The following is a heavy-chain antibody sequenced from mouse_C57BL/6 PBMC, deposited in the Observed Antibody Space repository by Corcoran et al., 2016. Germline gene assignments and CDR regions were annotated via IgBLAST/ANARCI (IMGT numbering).Heavy chain of an antibody. CDR2: INPNNGGT. CDR3: ARGGYSYYYAMDY. V-gene: IGHV1-26*01. CDR1: GYTFTDYY. D-gene: IGHD2-3*01. Sequence: EVQLQQSGPELVKPGASVKISCKASGYTFTDYYMNWVKQSHGKSLEWIGDINPNNGGTSYNQKFKGKATLTVDKSSSTAYMERRSLTSEDSAVYYCARGGYSYYYAMDYWGQGTSVTVSS. J-gene: IGHJ4*01.